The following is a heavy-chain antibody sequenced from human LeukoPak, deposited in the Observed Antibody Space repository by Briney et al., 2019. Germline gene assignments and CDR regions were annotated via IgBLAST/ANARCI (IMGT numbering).Heavy chain of an antibody. J-gene: IGHJ4*02. D-gene: IGHD5-12*01. Sequence: GASVKVSCKASGYSFTRYGISWVRQAPGQGLEWMGWISPYNDNTNYAQNLQGRVTMTTDTSTSTAYMELRSLRSDDTAVYYCARDLRGYTWLLHFDYWGQGTLVTVSS. CDR2: ISPYNDNT. CDR1: GYSFTRYG. CDR3: ARDLRGYTWLLHFDY. V-gene: IGHV1-18*01.